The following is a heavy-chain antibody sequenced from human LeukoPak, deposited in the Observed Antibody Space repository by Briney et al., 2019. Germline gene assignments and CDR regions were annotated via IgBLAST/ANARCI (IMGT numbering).Heavy chain of an antibody. V-gene: IGHV4-59*01. CDR1: GGSISSYY. J-gene: IGHJ5*02. CDR2: IYYSGST. D-gene: IGHD3-3*01. Sequence: SETLSLTCTVSGGSISSYYRSWIRQPPGKGLEWIGYIYYSGSTNYNPSLKSRVAISVDTSKNQFSLKLSSVTAADTAVYYCARGIPKFFWFDPWGQGTLVTVSS. CDR3: ARGIPKFFWFDP.